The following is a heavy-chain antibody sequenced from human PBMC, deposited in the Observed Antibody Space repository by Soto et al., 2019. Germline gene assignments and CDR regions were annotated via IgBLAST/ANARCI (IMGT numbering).Heavy chain of an antibody. D-gene: IGHD3-10*01. CDR2: ISYDGSNK. CDR3: AKEGFLAPNLDY. V-gene: IGHV3-30*18. CDR1: GFTFSSYG. Sequence: GGSLRLSCAASGFTFSSYGMHWVRQAPGKGLEWVAVISYDGSNKYYADSVKGRFTISRDNSKNTLYLQMNSLRAEDTAVYYCAKEGFLAPNLDYWGQGTLVTVS. J-gene: IGHJ4*02.